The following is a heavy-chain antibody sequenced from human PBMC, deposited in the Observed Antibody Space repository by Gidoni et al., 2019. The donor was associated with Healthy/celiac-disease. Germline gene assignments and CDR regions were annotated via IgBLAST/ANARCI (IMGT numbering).Heavy chain of an antibody. CDR2: IDWDDDK. Sequence: QVTLSESGPALVQPTHTLTLTCTFSGFSLSTSGMCVSLIRHPPGKALDWTALIDWDDDKYYSTYLNTRLTISKNTSKNQVVLTMTNMDTVDTATYYCERFSYGDYVSGFDYWGQGTLVTVSS. D-gene: IGHD4-17*01. J-gene: IGHJ4*02. CDR1: GFSLSTSGMC. V-gene: IGHV2-70*01. CDR3: ERFSYGDYVSGFDY.